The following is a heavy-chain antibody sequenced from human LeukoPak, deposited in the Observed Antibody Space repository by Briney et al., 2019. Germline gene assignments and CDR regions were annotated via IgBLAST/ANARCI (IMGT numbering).Heavy chain of an antibody. CDR2: ISWNSGSI. Sequence: GVSLRLSCAASGFTFDDYAMHWVRQAPGKGLEWVSGISWNSGSIGYADSVKSRFTISRDNAKKSLFLQMNSLRAEDTALYYCAKGSTGSFLTDYWGQGTLVTVSS. CDR1: GFTFDDYA. D-gene: IGHD1-26*01. J-gene: IGHJ4*02. V-gene: IGHV3-9*01. CDR3: AKGSTGSFLTDY.